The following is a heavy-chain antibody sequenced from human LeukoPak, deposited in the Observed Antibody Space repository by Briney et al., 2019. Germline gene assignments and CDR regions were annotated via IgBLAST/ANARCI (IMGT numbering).Heavy chain of an antibody. V-gene: IGHV3-30-3*01. CDR2: ISYDGSNK. Sequence: GGSLRLSCAASGFTFSSCAMHWVRQAPGKGLEWVAVISYDGSNKYYADSVKGRFTISRDNSKNTLYLQMNSLRAEDTAVYYCARGGIVVVPAAMLWFDYWGQGTLVTVSS. D-gene: IGHD2-2*01. J-gene: IGHJ4*02. CDR3: ARGGIVVVPAAMLWFDY. CDR1: GFTFSSCA.